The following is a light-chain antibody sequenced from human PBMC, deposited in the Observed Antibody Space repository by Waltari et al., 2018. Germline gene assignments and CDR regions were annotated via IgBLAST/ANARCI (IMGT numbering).Light chain of an antibody. CDR2: GAS. V-gene: IGKV3-20*01. CDR1: QSVGRS. J-gene: IGKJ1*01. Sequence: EIVLTQSPGTLSLSPGERATLSCRASQSVGRSLAWYQQKPGQAPRRLIYGASSRATGVPDRFSGSGSGTDFSLTISRLEPEEFAVYYCQHYVRLPVTFGQGTKVEIK. CDR3: QHYVRLPVT.